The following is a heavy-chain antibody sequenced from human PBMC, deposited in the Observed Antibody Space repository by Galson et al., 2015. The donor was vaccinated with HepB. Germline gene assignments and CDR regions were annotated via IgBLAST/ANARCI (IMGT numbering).Heavy chain of an antibody. CDR2: IDPSDSYT. Sequence: QSGAEVKKPGESLRISCKASGYTFTAFWITWVRQIPGKGLEWMGRIDPSDSYTDYSPSFQGHVTISADRSINTAYLQWGSLKASDTAMYYCARRRGYNSGLSFDYWGQGTLVTVSS. CDR1: GYTFTAFW. CDR3: ARRRGYNSGLSFDY. J-gene: IGHJ4*02. V-gene: IGHV5-10-1*01. D-gene: IGHD5-18*01.